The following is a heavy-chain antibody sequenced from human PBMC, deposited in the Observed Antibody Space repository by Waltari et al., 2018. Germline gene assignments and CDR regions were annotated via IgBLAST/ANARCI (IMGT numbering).Heavy chain of an antibody. Sequence: QVQLQESGPGLVKPSQTLSLTCTVSGGSISSGSYYWSWIRQPAGKGLEWIGYIYTSGSTNYTPSLKSRVTVSVDTSKNQFSLKLSSVTAADTAVYYCASQPGYWGQGTLVTVSS. CDR1: GGSISSGSYY. J-gene: IGHJ4*02. V-gene: IGHV4-61*09. CDR2: IYTSGST. CDR3: ASQPGY.